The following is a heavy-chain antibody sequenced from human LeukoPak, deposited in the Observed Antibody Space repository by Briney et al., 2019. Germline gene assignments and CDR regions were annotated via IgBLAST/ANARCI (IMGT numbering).Heavy chain of an antibody. CDR2: IWYDGSNK. CDR3: XXDVRSKYLQH. CDR1: GLTFRNYG. J-gene: IGHJ4*02. D-gene: IGHD2-2*01. V-gene: IGHV3-33*01. Sequence: GGSLRLSCAASGLTFRNYGMHWVRQAPGKGLEWVAVIWYDGSNKYYADSVKGRFTISRDNSKSTLFLEMDSLRDQDTAFYYXXXDVRSKYLQHWGQGTLVIVSS.